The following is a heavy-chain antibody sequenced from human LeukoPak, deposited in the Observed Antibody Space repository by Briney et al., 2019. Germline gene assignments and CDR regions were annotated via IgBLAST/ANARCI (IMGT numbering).Heavy chain of an antibody. V-gene: IGHV4-4*07. Sequence: SETLSLTCTVSGGSIGGYYWSWIRQPAGKGLEWIGRIYTSGSTNYNPSLKSRVTMSVDTSKNQFSLNLNSVSAADTAVYYCARSYFGSGTFNGFDYWGQGTLVTVSS. J-gene: IGHJ4*02. D-gene: IGHD3-10*01. CDR2: IYTSGST. CDR1: GGSIGGYY. CDR3: ARSYFGSGTFNGFDY.